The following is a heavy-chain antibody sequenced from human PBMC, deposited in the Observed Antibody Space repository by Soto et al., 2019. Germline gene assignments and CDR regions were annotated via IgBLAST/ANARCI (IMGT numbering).Heavy chain of an antibody. J-gene: IGHJ3*02. Sequence: SETLSLTCAVYGGTFSGYYWSWIRQPPGKGLEWIGEINHSGSTNYNPSLKSRVTISVDTSKNQFSRKLSSVTAADTAVYYCARGMGNYGVFDIWAKGKMVTVS. CDR1: GGTFSGYY. CDR3: ARGMGNYGVFDI. D-gene: IGHD4-17*01. V-gene: IGHV4-34*01. CDR2: INHSGST.